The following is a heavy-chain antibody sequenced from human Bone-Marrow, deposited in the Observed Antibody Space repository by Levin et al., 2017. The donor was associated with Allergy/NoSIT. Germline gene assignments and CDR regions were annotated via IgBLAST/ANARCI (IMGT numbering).Heavy chain of an antibody. Sequence: SETLSLTCTVSGGSISSYYWSWIRQPPGKGLEWIGYIYYSGSTNYNPSLKSRVTISVDTSKNQFSLKLSSVTAAETAVYYCARDLGYSSGWLFDYWGQGTLVTVSS. V-gene: IGHV4-59*01. CDR2: IYYSGST. D-gene: IGHD6-19*01. CDR3: ARDLGYSSGWLFDY. CDR1: GGSISSYY. J-gene: IGHJ4*02.